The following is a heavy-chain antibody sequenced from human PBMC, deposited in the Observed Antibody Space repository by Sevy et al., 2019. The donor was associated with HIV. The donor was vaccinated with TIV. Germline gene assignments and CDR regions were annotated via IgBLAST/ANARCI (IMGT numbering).Heavy chain of an antibody. D-gene: IGHD3-10*01. CDR3: VPRDYYGEDY. CDR2: FDPEDGET. V-gene: IGHV1-24*01. Sequence: ASVKVSCKVSGYTLTELSMHWVRQAPGKGLEWMGGFDPEDGETIYEQKFQGRVTMTEDTSTDTAYMELSSLRSEDTAVYYCVPRDYYGEDYWGQGTLVTVSS. CDR1: GYTLTELS. J-gene: IGHJ4*02.